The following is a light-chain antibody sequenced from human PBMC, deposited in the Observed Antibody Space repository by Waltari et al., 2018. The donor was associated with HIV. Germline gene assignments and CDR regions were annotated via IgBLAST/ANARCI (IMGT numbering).Light chain of an antibody. CDR1: RSVLYSSNNKNF. V-gene: IGKV4-1*01. Sequence: DIVKTQSPDSLAVSLGERATINCKSSRSVLYSSNNKNFLAWYQQKPGQPPKLLISWASTRESGVPDRFSGSGSGTDFTLTVSSLQAEDVAVYYCQQYYTTPLTFGQGTRVEV. CDR3: QQYYTTPLT. J-gene: IGKJ1*01. CDR2: WAS.